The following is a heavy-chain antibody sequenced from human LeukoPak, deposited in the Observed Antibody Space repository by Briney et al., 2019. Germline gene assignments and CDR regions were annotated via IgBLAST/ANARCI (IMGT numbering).Heavy chain of an antibody. CDR1: GFTFSSYA. CDR2: ISGSGDST. D-gene: IGHD6-13*01. Sequence: PGGSLRLSCAASGFTFSSYAMSWLRRAPGKGLESVSAISGSGDSTYYADSVKGRFTISRDNSKNTLYLQMNRLRAEDTAVYYCAKDRVAAVYYYMDVWGKGTTVTVSS. J-gene: IGHJ6*03. V-gene: IGHV3-23*01. CDR3: AKDRVAAVYYYMDV.